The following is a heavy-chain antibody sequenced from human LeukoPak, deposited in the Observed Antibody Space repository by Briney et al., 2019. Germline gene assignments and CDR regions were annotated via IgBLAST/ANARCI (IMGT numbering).Heavy chain of an antibody. V-gene: IGHV3-43*01. CDR2: ISGGGGGT. J-gene: IGHJ4*02. CDR3: ARDRPFTYYDRTGVLDY. CDR1: GLIFDDYH. D-gene: IGHD3-22*01. Sequence: GGPLTLFCGASGLIFDDYHMHWVRHARGRALEGVSLISGGGGGTYYNDSVERRFTTSRENSKNSLFLQMNNLRTEDTALYFCARDRPFTYYDRTGVLDYWGQGTLVTV.